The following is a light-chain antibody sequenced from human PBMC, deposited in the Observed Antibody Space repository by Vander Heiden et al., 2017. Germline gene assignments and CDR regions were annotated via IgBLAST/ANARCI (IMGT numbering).Light chain of an antibody. Sequence: EIVLTQSPGTLSLSPGDRATLSCSASHTISTSNLAWYQQKHGQAPRLLIYAASNRATGIADRFRGSGSGADFTLTISRLEPEDFAVYYCHQYGVSPKTFGQGTKVEVK. V-gene: IGKV3-20*01. J-gene: IGKJ1*01. CDR3: HQYGVSPKT. CDR1: HTISTSN. CDR2: AAS.